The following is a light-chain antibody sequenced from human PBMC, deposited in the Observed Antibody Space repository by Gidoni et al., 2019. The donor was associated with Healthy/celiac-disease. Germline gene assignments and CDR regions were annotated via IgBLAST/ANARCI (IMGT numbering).Light chain of an antibody. V-gene: IGLV1-47*01. Sequence: QSVLTQPPSASGTPRQRVTIACSGSSSNIGSNYVYWYQQLPGTAPKLLSYRNNQRPSGVPDRFSGSKSGTSASLAISGLRSEDEAEYYCAAWDDSLSGWVFGGGTKLTVL. CDR2: RNN. CDR3: AAWDDSLSGWV. J-gene: IGLJ3*02. CDR1: SSNIGSNY.